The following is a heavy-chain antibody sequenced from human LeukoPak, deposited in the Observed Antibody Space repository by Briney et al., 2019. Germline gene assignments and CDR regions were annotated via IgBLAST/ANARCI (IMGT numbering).Heavy chain of an antibody. D-gene: IGHD3-10*01. V-gene: IGHV3-53*01. J-gene: IGHJ4*02. CDR2: IYSGGST. CDR3: ARAGPIDY. Sequence: IQPGGSLRLSCAASRFIVSSKYMSWVRQAPGKGLEWVSVIYSGGSTYYAASVEGRFTISRDNSKNTVYLQMNSLRVEDTAVYYCARAGPIDYWGQGTLVTVSS. CDR1: RFIVSSKY.